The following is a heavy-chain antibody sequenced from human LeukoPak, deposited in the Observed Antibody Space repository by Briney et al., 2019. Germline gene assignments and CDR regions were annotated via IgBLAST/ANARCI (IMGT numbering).Heavy chain of an antibody. Sequence: ASVKVSCKASGYTFTGYYMHWVRQAPGQGLEWMGWINPNSGGTNYAQKFQGRVTMTRDTSISTAYMELSRLRSDDTAVYYCARPRNYGDYVFKLWFDPWGQGTLVTVSS. J-gene: IGHJ5*02. CDR1: GYTFTGYY. CDR3: ARPRNYGDYVFKLWFDP. V-gene: IGHV1-2*02. CDR2: INPNSGGT. D-gene: IGHD4-17*01.